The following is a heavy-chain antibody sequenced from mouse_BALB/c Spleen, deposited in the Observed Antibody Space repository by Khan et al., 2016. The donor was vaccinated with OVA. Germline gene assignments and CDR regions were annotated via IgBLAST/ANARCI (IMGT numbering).Heavy chain of an antibody. CDR2: IWTGGST. V-gene: IGHV2-9*02. CDR3: ARYYGNYGWYFDV. J-gene: IGHJ1*01. Sequence: QVQLKESGPGLVAPSQSLSITCTVSGFSLNSYGVHWVRQPPGKGLEWLGVIWTGGSTNYNSALMSRLSISKDNSKSQVFLKMNSLQTDDTAMYYCARYYGNYGWYFDVWGAGTTVTVSS. CDR1: GFSLNSYG. D-gene: IGHD2-1*01.